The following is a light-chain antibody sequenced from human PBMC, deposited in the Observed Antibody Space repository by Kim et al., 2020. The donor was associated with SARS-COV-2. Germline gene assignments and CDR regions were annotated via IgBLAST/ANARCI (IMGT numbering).Light chain of an antibody. V-gene: IGLV1-44*01. CDR3: ATWDDSLNGWV. CDR1: TSNIGSNS. CDR2: TDN. Sequence: ELTQPPSASGTPGQRVTISCSGGTSNIGSNSVHWYQQVPGTAPKLLIFTDNKRPSGVPDRFSGAKSGASASLAVSGLQCEDEADYYCATWDDSLNGWVFGGGTQLTV. J-gene: IGLJ3*02.